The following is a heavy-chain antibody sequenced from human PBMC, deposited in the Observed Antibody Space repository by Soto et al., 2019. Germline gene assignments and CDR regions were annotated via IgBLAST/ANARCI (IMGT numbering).Heavy chain of an antibody. Sequence: QVQLQEAGPGLVNPSETLSLTCTVSGGSITGYYWSWIRQPPGKGLEWIGYVYYTGSTTYNPSLKSRVTMSVDSYKNQFSLRLSSVTAADTAIYYCARSVPPRWLQFGYWGQGSLVTVSS. V-gene: IGHV4-59*01. D-gene: IGHD6-19*01. J-gene: IGHJ4*02. CDR1: GGSITGYY. CDR3: ARSVPPRWLQFGY. CDR2: VYYTGST.